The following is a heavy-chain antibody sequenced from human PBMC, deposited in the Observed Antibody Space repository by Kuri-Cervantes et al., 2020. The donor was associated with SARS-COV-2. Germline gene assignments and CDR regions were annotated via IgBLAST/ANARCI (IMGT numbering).Heavy chain of an antibody. CDR2: INPNSGGT. V-gene: IGHV1-2*04. D-gene: IGHD2-8*01. J-gene: IGHJ3*02. CDR1: GYTFTGYY. Sequence: ASVKVSCKASGYTFTGYYMHWVRQAPGQGLEWMGWINPNSGGTNYAQKFQGWVTMTRDTSISTVYTELSRLRSDDTAVYYCARSTPFRRLMVISQGGAFDIWGQGTMVTVSS. CDR3: ARSTPFRRLMVISQGGAFDI.